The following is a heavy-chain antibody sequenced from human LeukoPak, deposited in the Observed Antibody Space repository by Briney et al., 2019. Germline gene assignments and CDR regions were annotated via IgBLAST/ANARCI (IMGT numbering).Heavy chain of an antibody. CDR3: AKGVGYSYGGDFDY. Sequence: QPGGSLRLSCAASGFTFSSYAMSWVRQAPGKGLEWVSAISGSGGSTYYADSVKGRFTISRDNSKNTPYLQMNSLRAEDTAVYYCAKGVGYSYGGDFDYWGQGTLVTVSS. V-gene: IGHV3-23*01. D-gene: IGHD5-18*01. CDR1: GFTFSSYA. CDR2: ISGSGGST. J-gene: IGHJ4*02.